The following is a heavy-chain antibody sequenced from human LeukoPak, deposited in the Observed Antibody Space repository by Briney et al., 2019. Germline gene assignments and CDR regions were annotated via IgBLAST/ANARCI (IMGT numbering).Heavy chain of an antibody. CDR2: ISYDGSNK. CDR3: ARGRDGWYFDY. J-gene: IGHJ4*02. CDR1: GFTFSSYA. Sequence: PGGSLRPSCAASGFTFSSYAMHWVRQAPGKGLEWVAVISYDGSNKYYADSVKGRFTISRDSAKNSLYLQMNSLRAEDTAVYYCARGRDGWYFDYWGQGTLVSVSS. V-gene: IGHV3-30*04. D-gene: IGHD2-15*01.